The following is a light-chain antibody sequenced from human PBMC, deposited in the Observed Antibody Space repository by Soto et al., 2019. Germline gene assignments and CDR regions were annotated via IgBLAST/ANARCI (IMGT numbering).Light chain of an antibody. CDR3: KQNDNIPPYT. Sequence: DIQMTQSPSSLSASVGDTVTITCQASRGISVYLNWYQQKPGKAPKLLVFDASNLQTGVPSRFSGSGSGTPVSFPISSLQTEDVATYYCKQNDNIPPYTFGQGTRLEI. CDR1: RGISVY. V-gene: IGKV1-33*01. CDR2: DAS. J-gene: IGKJ2*01.